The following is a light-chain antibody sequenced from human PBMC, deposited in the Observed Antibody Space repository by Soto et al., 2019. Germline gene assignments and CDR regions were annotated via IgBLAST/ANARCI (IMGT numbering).Light chain of an antibody. CDR1: QSLLHSNGYNY. CDR2: WGS. V-gene: IGKV2-28*01. J-gene: IGKJ4*01. Sequence: DIVMTQSPFSLPVTPGEPASISCRSSQSLLHSNGYNYLEWYVQKPGQSPHLLIYWGSSRASGDPDRFSGSGSGTYFTLKISRVEAEDVGVYYCVQGLQTPLTFGEGTKVEIK. CDR3: VQGLQTPLT.